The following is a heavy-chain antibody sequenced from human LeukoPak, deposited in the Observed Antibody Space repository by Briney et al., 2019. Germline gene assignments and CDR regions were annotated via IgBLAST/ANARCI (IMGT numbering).Heavy chain of an antibody. CDR2: ISTSSSYI. Sequence: GGSLRLSCAASGFTFSSYTMNWVRQAPGKGLEWVSSISTSSSYIYYADSAKGRFTISRDNAKKSLYLQMNSLRAEDTAVYYCAELGITMIGGVWGKGTTVTISS. D-gene: IGHD3-10*02. V-gene: IGHV3-21*01. CDR3: AELGITMIGGV. CDR1: GFTFSSYT. J-gene: IGHJ6*04.